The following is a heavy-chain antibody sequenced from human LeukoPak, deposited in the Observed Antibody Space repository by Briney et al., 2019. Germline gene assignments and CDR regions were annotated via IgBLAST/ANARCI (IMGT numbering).Heavy chain of an antibody. V-gene: IGHV3-33*01. CDR2: VRYDGSNE. CDR1: GFTFSIYD. CDR3: ARLEAAIILYYGMDV. D-gene: IGHD5-24*01. J-gene: IGHJ6*02. Sequence: GRSLRLSCAASGFTFSIYDMHWVRQAPGKGLEWVAGVRYDGSNEKYIDSVKGRFTISRDNSKNTLYLQMNSLRAEDTAVYYCARLEAAIILYYGMDVWGQGTTVIVSS.